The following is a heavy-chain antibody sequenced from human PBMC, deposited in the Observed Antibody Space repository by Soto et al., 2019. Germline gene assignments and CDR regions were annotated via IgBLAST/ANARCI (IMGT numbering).Heavy chain of an antibody. D-gene: IGHD6-13*01. J-gene: IGHJ6*02. CDR2: IYYSGNT. CDR3: ARYSNTALSGMDV. Sequence: ASETLSLTCTVSGGSISSREYYWSWIRQPPGKGLEWIGYIYYSGNTYYTPSLSSRLTISLDTSKSQFSLQLGSVTAADTAVYYCARYSNTALSGMDVWGQGTTVTVSS. V-gene: IGHV4-30-4*01. CDR1: GGSISSREYY.